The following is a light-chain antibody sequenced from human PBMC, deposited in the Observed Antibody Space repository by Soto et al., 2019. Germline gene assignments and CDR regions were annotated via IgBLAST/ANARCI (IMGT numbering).Light chain of an antibody. J-gene: IGKJ1*01. Sequence: QVSLSECSLSVYGKDIELVGRLTSQGIRSALGWYQQKPGKAPKLLIFAASSLQSGVPSRFSGSRSGPDFTLTISCLQPEDFATYYCQQTYSSPPRFARGTKLDI. CDR1: QGIRSA. CDR3: QQTYSSPPR. V-gene: IGKV1-39*01. CDR2: AAS.